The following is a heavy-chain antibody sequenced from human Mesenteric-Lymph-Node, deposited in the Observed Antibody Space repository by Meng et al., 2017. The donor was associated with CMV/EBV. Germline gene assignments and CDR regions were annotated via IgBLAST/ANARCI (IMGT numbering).Heavy chain of an antibody. Sequence: GESLKISCAASGITFRTSQMNWVRQAPGKGLEWVSYISSAESGSVAYYAGSVKGRFTISRDNAKNLLYLQMNSLRAEDTAVYYCARDLGYCSSTSCQYYYYYYGMDVWGQGTTVTVSS. V-gene: IGHV3-48*03. CDR3: ARDLGYCSSTSCQYYYYYYGMDV. CDR1: GITFRTSQ. CDR2: ISSAESGSVA. J-gene: IGHJ6*02. D-gene: IGHD2-2*01.